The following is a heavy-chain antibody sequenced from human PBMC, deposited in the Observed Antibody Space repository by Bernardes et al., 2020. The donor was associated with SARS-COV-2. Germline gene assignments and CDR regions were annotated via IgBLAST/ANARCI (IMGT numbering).Heavy chain of an antibody. CDR2: IKRDGSET. J-gene: IGHJ6*02. CDR1: GFDFSDYW. V-gene: IGHV3-7*03. Sequence: GGSLRLSCAGSGFDFSDYWMTWDRQAPGKGLEWVANIKRDGSETYYVDSVKGRFTISRDNVKNLVFLQMNSLRAEDTAVFYCARSAGMDVWGQGTMVTVSS. CDR3: ARSAGMDV.